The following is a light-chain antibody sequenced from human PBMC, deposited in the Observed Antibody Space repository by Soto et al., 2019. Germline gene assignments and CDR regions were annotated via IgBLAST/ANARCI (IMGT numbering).Light chain of an antibody. Sequence: DIQVTQSPSTLSASIGDRCTITCRALQNINNWIAWYQQKAGKAPKFLIYDASTLESGVPSRFRGSGPGTEFTLTISSLQPDDFEPYYCQQYNSYPITFGQGTRLEIK. CDR1: QNINNW. J-gene: IGKJ5*01. CDR2: DAS. CDR3: QQYNSYPIT. V-gene: IGKV1-5*01.